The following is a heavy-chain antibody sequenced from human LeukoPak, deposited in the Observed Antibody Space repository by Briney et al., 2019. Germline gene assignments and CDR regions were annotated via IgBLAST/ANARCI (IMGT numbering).Heavy chain of an antibody. D-gene: IGHD3-16*02. Sequence: GGSLRLSCAASGFTFSNYAMSWVRQAPGKGLEWVSAISGSGGSTYYADSVKGRSTISRDNSKNTLYLQMNSLRAEDTAVYYCALNGREVPSGAFDIWGQGTMVTVSS. CDR2: ISGSGGST. CDR1: GFTFSNYA. CDR3: ALNGREVPSGAFDI. V-gene: IGHV3-23*01. J-gene: IGHJ3*02.